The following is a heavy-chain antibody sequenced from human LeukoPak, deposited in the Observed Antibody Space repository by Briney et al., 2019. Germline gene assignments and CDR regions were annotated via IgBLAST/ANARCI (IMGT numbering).Heavy chain of an antibody. CDR3: ARADTAMADYGMDV. CDR1: GFTFSTYA. Sequence: GGSLRLSCAASGFTFSTYAMSWVRQAPGKGLEWVSSISSSSSYIYYADSVKGRFTISRDNAKNSLYLQMNSLRAEDTAVYYCARADTAMADYGMDVWGQGTTVTVSS. V-gene: IGHV3-21*01. D-gene: IGHD5-18*01. J-gene: IGHJ6*02. CDR2: ISSSSSYI.